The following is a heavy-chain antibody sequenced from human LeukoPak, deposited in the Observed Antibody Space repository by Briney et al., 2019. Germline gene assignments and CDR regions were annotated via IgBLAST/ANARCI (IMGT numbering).Heavy chain of an antibody. Sequence: SGPVLVKPTEILTLSCTVSGFSLSNARMGVSWIRQPPGKALEGLAHIFSNDEKPYSTSLKSRLTISKDTSKSQVVLTMPNMDPVDTATYYCARDAYYYDSSGYYRRNYFDYWGQGTLVTVSS. V-gene: IGHV2-26*01. CDR3: ARDAYYYDSSGYYRRNYFDY. CDR2: IFSNDEK. D-gene: IGHD3-22*01. J-gene: IGHJ4*02. CDR1: GFSLSNARMG.